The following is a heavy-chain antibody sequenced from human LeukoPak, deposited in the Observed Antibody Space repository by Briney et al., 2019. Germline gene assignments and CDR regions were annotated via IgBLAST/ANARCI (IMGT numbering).Heavy chain of an antibody. V-gene: IGHV1-18*04. D-gene: IGHD6-13*01. CDR1: GYTITNNY. CDR3: ARGSSWYSYEDY. J-gene: IGHJ4*02. Sequence: ASVKVSCKASGYTITNNYMHWVRQAPGQGLEWMGWISAYNGNTNYAQKLQGRVTMTTDTSTSTAYMELRSLRSDDTAVYYCARGSSWYSYEDYWGQGTLVTVSS. CDR2: ISAYNGNT.